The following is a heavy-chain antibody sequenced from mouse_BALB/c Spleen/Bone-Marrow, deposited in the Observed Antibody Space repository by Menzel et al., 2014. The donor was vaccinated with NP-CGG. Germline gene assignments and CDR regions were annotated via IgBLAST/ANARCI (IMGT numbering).Heavy chain of an antibody. V-gene: IGHV1S130*01. CDR2: IHPNTDNT. J-gene: IGHJ2*01. CDR3: ARHHRYAYYFDY. D-gene: IGHD2-14*01. Sequence: VQLQQSGSVLVRPGASVKLSCKASGYTFTSSWMHWAKQRPGQGLEWIGEIHPNTDNTNYDEKFKGKATLTVDTSSSTAYVDLSSLTSEDSAFYYYARHHRYAYYFDYWGQGTTLTVSS. CDR1: GYTFTSSW.